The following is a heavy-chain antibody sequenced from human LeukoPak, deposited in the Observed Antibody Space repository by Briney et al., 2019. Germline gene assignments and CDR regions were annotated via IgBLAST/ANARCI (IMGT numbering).Heavy chain of an antibody. CDR2: IRYDGSNK. CDR1: GFTFSSYG. V-gene: IGHV3-30*02. CDR3: ARGPSGNNNLWMDY. J-gene: IGHJ4*02. Sequence: PGGSLRLSCAASGFTFSSYGMHWVRQAPGKGLEWVAFIRYDGSNKYYADSVKGRFTISRDNSKNTLYLQMNSLRAEDTAVYYCARGPSGNNNLWMDYWGQGTLVSVSS. D-gene: IGHD3-10*01.